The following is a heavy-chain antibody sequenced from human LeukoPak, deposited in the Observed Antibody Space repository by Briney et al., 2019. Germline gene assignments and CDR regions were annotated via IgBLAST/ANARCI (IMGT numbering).Heavy chain of an antibody. D-gene: IGHD6-19*01. CDR1: GFTFSSYS. Sequence: GGSLRLSCAASGFTFSSYSMNWVRQAPGKGLEWVSSIGSSSSCIYYADSVKGRFTISRDNAKNSLYLQMNSLRAEDTAAYYCARAVIAVAGRCFDYWGQGTLVTVSS. V-gene: IGHV3-21*01. CDR2: IGSSSSCI. CDR3: ARAVIAVAGRCFDY. J-gene: IGHJ4*02.